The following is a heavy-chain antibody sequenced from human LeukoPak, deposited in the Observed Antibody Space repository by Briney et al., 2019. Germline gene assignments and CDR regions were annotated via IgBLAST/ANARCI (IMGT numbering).Heavy chain of an antibody. Sequence: PGGSLRLSCAASGFTFSSSAMSWVRQALGKGLEWVSAISVSAGTTYYADSVRGRFTISRDNSKNTLYLQMNYLRAEDTAVYYCAKDPTSVGGRHDWLLDSWGQGTLVTVSS. V-gene: IGHV3-23*01. D-gene: IGHD3-9*01. CDR2: ISVSAGTT. CDR1: GFTFSSSA. J-gene: IGHJ5*02. CDR3: AKDPTSVGGRHDWLLDS.